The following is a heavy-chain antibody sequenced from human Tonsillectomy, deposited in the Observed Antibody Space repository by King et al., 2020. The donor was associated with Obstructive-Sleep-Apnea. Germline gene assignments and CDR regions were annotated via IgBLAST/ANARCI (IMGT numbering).Heavy chain of an antibody. Sequence: RLQLQESGPGLVKPSETLSLTCTVSGGSISNTNYYWGWIRQPPGKGLEWIGSISYSGSTYYNPSLKGRVPISVDTSKNQFSLKLSSVTAADTAVYYCARSLGYCSSTSCRDYWYFDLWGRGTLVTVSS. D-gene: IGHD2-2*01. V-gene: IGHV4-39*06. CDR2: ISYSGST. CDR1: GGSISNTNYY. CDR3: ARSLGYCSSTSCRDYWYFDL. J-gene: IGHJ2*01.